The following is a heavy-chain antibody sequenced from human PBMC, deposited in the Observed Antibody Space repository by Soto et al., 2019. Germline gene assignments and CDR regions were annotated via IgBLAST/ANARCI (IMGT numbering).Heavy chain of an antibody. D-gene: IGHD6-13*01. J-gene: IGHJ4*02. CDR2: VYYTGTT. Sequence: QVQLQESGPGLLKPSETLSLTCTVSGGSISSYFYNWVRQPPVTGLVWIGSVYYTGTTDYNTSLKSRVTISVDTPKTQFSLNLMSVTAADTAVYYCARDLAAVPRAFDYWGRGTLVTVSS. CDR1: GGSISSYF. CDR3: ARDLAAVPRAFDY. V-gene: IGHV4-59*01.